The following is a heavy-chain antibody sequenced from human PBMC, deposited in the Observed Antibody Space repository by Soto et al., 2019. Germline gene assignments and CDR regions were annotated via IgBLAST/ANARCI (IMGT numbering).Heavy chain of an antibody. CDR3: ARDRVVVAETYFQH. D-gene: IGHD3-22*01. CDR1: GFTFSSYS. V-gene: IGHV3-21*01. Sequence: EVQLVESGGGLVKPGGSLRLSCAASGFTFSSYSMNWVRQAPGKGLEWVSSISSSSSYIYYADSVKGRFTISRDNAKNSLYLQMNSLGAEDTAVCYCARDRVVVAETYFQHWGQGTLVTVSS. J-gene: IGHJ1*01. CDR2: ISSSSSYI.